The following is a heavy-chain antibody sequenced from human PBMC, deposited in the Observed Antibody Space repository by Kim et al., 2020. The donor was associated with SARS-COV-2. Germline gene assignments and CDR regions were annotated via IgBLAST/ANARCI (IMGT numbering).Heavy chain of an antibody. Sequence: GESLKISCKGSGYSFTSYWISWVRQMPGKGLEWMGRIDPSDSYTNYSPSFQGHVTISADKSISTAYLQWSSLKASDTAMYYCASSPYSSGWYSPGIDYWGQGTLVTVSS. CDR2: IDPSDSYT. J-gene: IGHJ4*02. CDR3: ASSPYSSGWYSPGIDY. CDR1: GYSFTSYW. D-gene: IGHD6-19*01. V-gene: IGHV5-10-1*01.